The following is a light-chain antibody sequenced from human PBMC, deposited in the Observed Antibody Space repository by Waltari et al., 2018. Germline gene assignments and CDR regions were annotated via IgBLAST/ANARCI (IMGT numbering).Light chain of an antibody. CDR2: AAT. CDR3: CSYAGGTAYV. J-gene: IGLJ1*01. V-gene: IGLV2-23*01. CDR1: SSDIGTYNF. Sequence: SALTQPASVSRSTGQSITISCPGPSSDIGTYNFVSWYQEYPGKAPKLIIYAATKRPSGVSDRFSASKSGNTASLTISGLQADDEADYSCCSYAGGTAYVFGTGTRVTVL.